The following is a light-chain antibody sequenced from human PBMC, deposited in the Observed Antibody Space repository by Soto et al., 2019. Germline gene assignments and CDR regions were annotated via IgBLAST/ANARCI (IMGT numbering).Light chain of an antibody. CDR2: GTS. J-gene: IGKJ4*01. CDR1: QSISISY. Sequence: EIVMTQSPDSLSVSPGERATLSCRASQSISISYLAWYQQKPGQAPRLLIYGTSSRATGIPDRFSGSGSGTDFTLTISSLQSEDFAVYYCQQSNSWPLTFGGGTKVEIK. V-gene: IGKV3D-15*01. CDR3: QQSNSWPLT.